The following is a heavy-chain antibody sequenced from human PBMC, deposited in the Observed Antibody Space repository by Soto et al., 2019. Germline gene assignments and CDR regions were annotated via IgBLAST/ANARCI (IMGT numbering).Heavy chain of an antibody. Sequence: QVTLKESGPVLVKPTETLTLTCTVSGFSLSNARMGVSWIRQPPGKALEWLAHIFSNDEKSYSTSLKSRLTISKDTSKSQVVLTMTNMDPVDTATYYCARMGEIRWYYYYYGMDVWGQGTTVTVSS. V-gene: IGHV2-26*01. CDR2: IFSNDEK. CDR3: ARMGEIRWYYYYYGMDV. CDR1: GFSLSNARMG. D-gene: IGHD4-17*01. J-gene: IGHJ6*02.